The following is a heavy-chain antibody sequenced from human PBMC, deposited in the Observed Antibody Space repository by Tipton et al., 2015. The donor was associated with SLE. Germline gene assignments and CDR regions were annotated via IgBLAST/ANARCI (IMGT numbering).Heavy chain of an antibody. J-gene: IGHJ3*02. D-gene: IGHD6-13*01. CDR2: IYTSGST. Sequence: GLVKPSETLSLTCTVSGGSISSYYWSWIRQPAGKGLEWIGRIYTSGSTNYNPSLKSRVTMSVDTSKNQFSLRLSSVTAADTAVYYCAREVEKQLDDDAFDIWGQGTMVTVSS. CDR1: GGSISSYY. V-gene: IGHV4-4*07. CDR3: AREVEKQLDDDAFDI.